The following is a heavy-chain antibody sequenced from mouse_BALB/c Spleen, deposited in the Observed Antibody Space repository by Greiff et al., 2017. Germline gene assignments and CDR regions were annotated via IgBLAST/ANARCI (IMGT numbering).Heavy chain of an antibody. J-gene: IGHJ2*01. CDR2: ISSGGST. D-gene: IGHD2-1*01. V-gene: IGHV5-6-5*01. Sequence: EVKLVESGGGLVKPGGSLKLSCAASGFTFSSYAMSWVRQTPEKRLEWVASISSGGSTYYPDSVKGRFTISRDNARNILYLQMSSLRSEDTAMYYCARGYGNYAYYFDYWGQGTTLTVSS. CDR1: GFTFSSYA. CDR3: ARGYGNYAYYFDY.